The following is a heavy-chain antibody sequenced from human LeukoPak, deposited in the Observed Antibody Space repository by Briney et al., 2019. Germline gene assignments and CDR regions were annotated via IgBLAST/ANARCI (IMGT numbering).Heavy chain of an antibody. J-gene: IGHJ3*02. D-gene: IGHD3-9*01. CDR1: GGSISSYY. Sequence: SETLSLTCTVSGGSISSYYWSWTRRPAGKGLEWIGRIYTSGSTNYNPSLKSRVTMSVDTSKNQFSLKLSSVTAADTAVYYCARGGWYDILTGYYRDAFDIWGQGTMVTVSS. V-gene: IGHV4-4*07. CDR3: ARGGWYDILTGYYRDAFDI. CDR2: IYTSGST.